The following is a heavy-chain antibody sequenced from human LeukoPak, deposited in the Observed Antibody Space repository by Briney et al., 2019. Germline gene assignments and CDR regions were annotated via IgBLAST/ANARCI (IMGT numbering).Heavy chain of an antibody. V-gene: IGHV4-39*07. CDR3: ARRGYSSSWYPNSYYYYMDV. CDR1: GGSMSSSSYY. D-gene: IGHD6-13*01. Sequence: SETLSLTCTVSGGSMSSSSYYWGWIRQPPGKGLEWIGEINHSGSTNYNPSLKSRVTISVDTSKNQFSLKLSSVTAADTAVYYCARRGYSSSWYPNSYYYYMDVWGKGTTVTVSS. CDR2: INHSGST. J-gene: IGHJ6*03.